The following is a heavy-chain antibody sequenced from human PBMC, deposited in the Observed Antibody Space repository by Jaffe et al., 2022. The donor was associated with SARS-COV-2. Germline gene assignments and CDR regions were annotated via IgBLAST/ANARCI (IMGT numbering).Heavy chain of an antibody. J-gene: IGHJ4*02. CDR3: AKDEVRFLEWFTPPAD. CDR2: ISYDGSNK. Sequence: QVQLVESGGGVVQPGRSLRLSCAASGFTFSSYGMHWVRQAPGKGLEWVAVISYDGSNKYYADSVKGRFTISRDNSKNTLYLQMNSLRAEDTAVYYCAKDEVRFLEWFTPPADWGQGTLVTVSS. CDR1: GFTFSSYG. D-gene: IGHD3-3*01. V-gene: IGHV3-30*18.